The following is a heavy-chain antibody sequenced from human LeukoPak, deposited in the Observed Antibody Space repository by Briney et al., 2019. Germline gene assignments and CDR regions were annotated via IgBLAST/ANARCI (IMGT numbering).Heavy chain of an antibody. Sequence: SETLSLTCTVSGGSISSYYWSWIRQPPGKGLEWIGYIYYSGSTNYNPSLKSRVTISVDTSKNQFSLKLSSVTAADTAVYYRARATYYDFWSGYYHFDYWGQGTLVTVSS. CDR1: GGSISSYY. CDR2: IYYSGST. V-gene: IGHV4-59*01. J-gene: IGHJ4*02. D-gene: IGHD3-3*01. CDR3: ARATYYDFWSGYYHFDY.